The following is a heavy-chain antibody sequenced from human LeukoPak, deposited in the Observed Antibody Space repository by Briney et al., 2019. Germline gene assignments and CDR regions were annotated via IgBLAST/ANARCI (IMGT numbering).Heavy chain of an antibody. CDR3: ARFSSGCSTSSCYLTY. J-gene: IGHJ4*02. D-gene: IGHD2-2*01. V-gene: IGHV4-59*11. Sequence: TSETLSLTCSVSGGSLSSHYWSWIRQPPGKGLELIGHIHDTGSTIYNPSLRGRVTISLDTSNNQFSLKLTSMTAADTAVYYCARFSSGCSTSSCYLTYWGQGTLVTVS. CDR1: GGSLSSHY. CDR2: IHDTGST.